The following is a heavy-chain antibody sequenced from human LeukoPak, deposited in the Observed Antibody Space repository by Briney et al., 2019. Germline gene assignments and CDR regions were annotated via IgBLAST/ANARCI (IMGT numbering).Heavy chain of an antibody. CDR2: ISYDGSNK. D-gene: IGHD5-12*01. CDR1: GFTFSSYG. V-gene: IGHV3-30*18. J-gene: IGHJ4*02. CDR3: AKDRGHNPLDY. Sequence: GGSLRLSFAAAGFTFSSYGMHWVRQAPGKGLEWVAVISYDGSNKYYADSVKGRFTISRDNSKNTLYLQMNSLRAEDTAVYYCAKDRGHNPLDYWGQGTLVTVSS.